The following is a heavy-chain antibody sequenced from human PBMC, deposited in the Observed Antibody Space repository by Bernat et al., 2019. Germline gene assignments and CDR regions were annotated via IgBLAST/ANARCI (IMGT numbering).Heavy chain of an antibody. CDR3: ATSPSEVYVWGSHDY. Sequence: QLQLQESGPGLVKPSETLSLTCTVSGGSISSSSYYWGWIHQPPGKGLEWIGSIYYSGSTYYNPSLKSRVTISVDTSKNQFSLKLSSVTAADTAVYYCATSPSEVYVWGSHDYWGQGTLVTVSS. CDR1: GGSISSSSYY. D-gene: IGHD3-16*01. V-gene: IGHV4-39*01. CDR2: IYYSGST. J-gene: IGHJ4*02.